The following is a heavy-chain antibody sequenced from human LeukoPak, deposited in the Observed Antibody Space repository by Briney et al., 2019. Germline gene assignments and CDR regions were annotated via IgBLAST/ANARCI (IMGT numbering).Heavy chain of an antibody. Sequence: GGSLRLSCAASGFTFSSYAMSWVRQAPGKGLEWVSAISGSGGSTYYADSVKGRFTISRDNSKNTLYLQMNSLRAEDTAVYYCAKDPYDIGAGYYFDYWGQGTLVTVPS. CDR3: AKDPYDIGAGYYFDY. CDR2: ISGSGGST. V-gene: IGHV3-23*01. J-gene: IGHJ4*02. D-gene: IGHD3-22*01. CDR1: GFTFSSYA.